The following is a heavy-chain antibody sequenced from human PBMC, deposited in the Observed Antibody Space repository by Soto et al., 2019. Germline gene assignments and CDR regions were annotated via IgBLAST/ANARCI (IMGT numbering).Heavy chain of an antibody. CDR1: GGTFSSYT. J-gene: IGHJ6*03. CDR2: IIPILGIA. Sequence: QVQLVQSGSEVKKPGSSVKVSCKASGGTFSSYTISWVRQAPGQGLEWMGRIIPILGIANYAQKFQGRVTITAEKATKTAYMEQGSLRSEDTAVYYCARALLDGRAAMVFYYYYMDVWGKGTTVTFSS. D-gene: IGHD5-18*01. V-gene: IGHV1-69*02. CDR3: ARALLDGRAAMVFYYYYMDV.